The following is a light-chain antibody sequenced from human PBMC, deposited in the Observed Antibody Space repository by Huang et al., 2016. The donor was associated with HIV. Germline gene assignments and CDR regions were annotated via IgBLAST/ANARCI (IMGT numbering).Light chain of an antibody. V-gene: IGKV1-39*01. J-gene: IGKJ2*01. CDR1: QSIDNY. Sequence: DIQMDQSPSSLSASVGDRVTITCRASQSIDNYLNWYQQKPGKAPNLLIYGTSNLQSGVPSRFSGRVSGTDFTLTISGLHPDDSATYYCQQSYSTVYTFGQGTKLEI. CDR3: QQSYSTVYT. CDR2: GTS.